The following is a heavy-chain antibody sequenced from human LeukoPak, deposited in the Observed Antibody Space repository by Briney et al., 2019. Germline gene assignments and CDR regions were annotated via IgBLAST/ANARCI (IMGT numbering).Heavy chain of an antibody. J-gene: IGHJ4*02. Sequence: GGPLRLSCSASGFTFTSYAMHWVRQAPGKGLQYVSAINNNGGTTFYADSVKGRFTISRDNSKNTLYLQMSSLRAEDTAVYYCVKVGTSGWPGPYYFDCWGQGTLVTVSS. D-gene: IGHD6-19*01. CDR3: VKVGTSGWPGPYYFDC. CDR2: INNNGGTT. V-gene: IGHV3-64D*06. CDR1: GFTFTSYA.